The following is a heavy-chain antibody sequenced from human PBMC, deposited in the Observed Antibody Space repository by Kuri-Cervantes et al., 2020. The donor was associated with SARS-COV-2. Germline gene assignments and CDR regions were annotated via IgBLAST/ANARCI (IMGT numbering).Heavy chain of an antibody. D-gene: IGHD6-6*01. Sequence: GSLRLSCTVSGGSISYYYWSWIRQPPGKGLEWIGYIYYSGSTNYNPSLKSRVTITVDTSKNQFSLKLSSVTAADTAVYYCARCSSSSRLCYFDYWGQGTLVTVSS. CDR2: IYYSGST. CDR3: ARCSSSSRLCYFDY. J-gene: IGHJ4*02. CDR1: GGSISYYY. V-gene: IGHV4-59*01.